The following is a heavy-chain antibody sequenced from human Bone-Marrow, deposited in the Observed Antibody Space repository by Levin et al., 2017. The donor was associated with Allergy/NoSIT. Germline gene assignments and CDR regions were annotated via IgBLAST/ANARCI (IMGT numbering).Heavy chain of an antibody. V-gene: IGHV1-18*01. CDR3: ARDWSDEFDY. CDR2: IAVNNGRT. D-gene: IGHD1-1*01. Sequence: ASVKVSCKASGYMFTSHGVSWVRQAPGQGLEWMGWIAVNNGRTNYARNVQGRVTMTPDTSTNTAYMELRSLTSDDTAGYYCARDWSDEFDYRGQGTHVIVSS. CDR1: GYMFTSHG. J-gene: IGHJ4*02.